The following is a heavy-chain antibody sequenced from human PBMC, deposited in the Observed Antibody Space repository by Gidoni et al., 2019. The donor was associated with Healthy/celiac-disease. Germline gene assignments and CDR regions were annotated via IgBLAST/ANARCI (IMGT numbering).Heavy chain of an antibody. V-gene: IGHV4-39*07. CDR1: GGSISSSSYY. Sequence: LQLPESGPGLVKPSETLSLTCAVSGGSISSSSYYWGWIRQPPGKGLEWIGSIYYSGSTYYNPSLKSRVTISVDTSKNQFSLKLSSVTAADTAVYYCARDLYGSGSYYIDYWGQGTLVTVSS. CDR2: IYYSGST. CDR3: ARDLYGSGSYYIDY. D-gene: IGHD3-10*01. J-gene: IGHJ4*02.